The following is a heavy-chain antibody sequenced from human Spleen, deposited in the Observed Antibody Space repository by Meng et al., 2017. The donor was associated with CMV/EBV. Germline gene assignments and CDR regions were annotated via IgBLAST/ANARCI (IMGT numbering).Heavy chain of an antibody. V-gene: IGHV3-21*06. D-gene: IGHD3-22*01. Sequence: GGSLRLSCAASGFTFSSFDMNWVRQAPGKGLEWVSSISSSRNSIYYADSVKGRFTISRDNAKNSLYLQMNSLRAEDTATYYCARHGYDNPKYYGMDVWGQGTTVTVSS. J-gene: IGHJ6*02. CDR2: ISSSRNSI. CDR3: ARHGYDNPKYYGMDV. CDR1: GFTFSSFD.